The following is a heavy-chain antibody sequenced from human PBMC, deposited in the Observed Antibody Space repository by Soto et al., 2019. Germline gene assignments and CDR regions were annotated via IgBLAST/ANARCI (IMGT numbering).Heavy chain of an antibody. D-gene: IGHD3-3*01. CDR2: INHSGST. V-gene: IGHV4-34*01. CDR3: ARVRDVVGARKLRFFPPGWFDP. J-gene: IGHJ5*02. CDR1: CGSFSGYY. Sequence: PSETLSLTCAVYCGSFSGYYWSWIRQPPGKGLEWIGEINHSGSTNYNPSLKSRVTISVDTSKNQFSLKLSSVTAADTAVYYCARVRDVVGARKLRFFPPGWFDPWGQGTLVTVSS.